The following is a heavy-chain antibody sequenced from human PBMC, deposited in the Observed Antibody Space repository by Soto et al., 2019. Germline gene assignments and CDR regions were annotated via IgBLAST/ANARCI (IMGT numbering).Heavy chain of an antibody. J-gene: IGHJ4*02. CDR1: GYTFTSYG. CDR2: ISAYNGNT. D-gene: IGHD3-10*01. Sequence: ASVKVSCKASGYTFTSYGISWVRQAPGQGLEWMGWISAYNGNTNYAQKLQGRVTMTTDTSTSTAYTELRSLRSDDTAVYYCARDLAPNYYGSGSPLDYWGQGTLVTVSS. CDR3: ARDLAPNYYGSGSPLDY. V-gene: IGHV1-18*01.